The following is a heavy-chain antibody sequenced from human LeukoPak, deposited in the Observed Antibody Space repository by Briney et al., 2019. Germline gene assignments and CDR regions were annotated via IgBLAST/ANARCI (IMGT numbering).Heavy chain of an antibody. CDR1: GGSISSYY. J-gene: IGHJ5*02. CDR3: ARGGGTIPNWFDP. D-gene: IGHD2-2*02. Sequence: SETLSLTCTVSGGSISSYYWSWIRQPPGKGLEWIGYIYYSGSTNYNPSLKRRVTMSVDTSKNQFSLKLSSVTAADTAVYYCARGGGTIPNWFDPWGQGTLVTVSS. V-gene: IGHV4-59*12. CDR2: IYYSGST.